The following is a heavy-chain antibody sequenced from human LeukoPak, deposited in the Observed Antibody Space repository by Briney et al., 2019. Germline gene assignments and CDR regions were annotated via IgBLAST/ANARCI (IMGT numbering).Heavy chain of an antibody. CDR2: IYYSGST. CDR3: ARGRGYSYANWFDP. D-gene: IGHD5-18*01. Sequence: SETLSLTCTVSGGSISSSSYYWGWIRQPPGKGLEWIGSIYYSGSTYYNPSLKSRVTISVDTSKNQFSLKLSSVTAADTAVYYCARGRGYSYANWFDPWGQGTLVTVSS. J-gene: IGHJ5*02. V-gene: IGHV4-39*07. CDR1: GGSISSSSYY.